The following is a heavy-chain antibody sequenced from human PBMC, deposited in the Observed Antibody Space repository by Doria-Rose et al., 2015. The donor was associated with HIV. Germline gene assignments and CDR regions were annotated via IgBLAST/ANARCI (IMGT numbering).Heavy chain of an antibody. CDR1: GVSLSSPGMG. CDR3: ARIKSSRWYHKYYFDF. Sequence: QITLKESGPVLVKPTETLTLTCTVSGVSLSSPGMGVSWIRQPPGKALEWLANIFSDDERSYKTSLKGRLTISRGTSKGQVVLTMTDMDPVDTATYYCARIKSSRWYHKYYFDFWGQGTLVIVSA. V-gene: IGHV2-26*01. J-gene: IGHJ4*02. CDR2: IFSDDER. D-gene: IGHD6-13*01.